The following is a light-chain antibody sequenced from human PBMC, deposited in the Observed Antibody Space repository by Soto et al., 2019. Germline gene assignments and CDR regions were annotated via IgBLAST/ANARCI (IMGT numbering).Light chain of an antibody. V-gene: IGKV3-20*01. CDR1: QSVSTY. CDR3: QQYGSLRT. CDR2: GAS. Sequence: EIVLTQSPGTLSLSPGERATLSCSASQSVSTYLAWYQQTPGQAPRLLIYGASSRATGIPDRFSGSGSGTDFTLTISRLEPEDFAVYYCQQYGSLRTFGQGTKVDIK. J-gene: IGKJ2*01.